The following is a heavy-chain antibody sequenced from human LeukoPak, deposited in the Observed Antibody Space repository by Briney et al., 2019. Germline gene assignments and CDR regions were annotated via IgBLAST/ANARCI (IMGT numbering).Heavy chain of an antibody. J-gene: IGHJ4*02. Sequence: PGGSLRLSCAASGFTFSSYATSWVRQAPGKGLEWVSAISGSGGSTYYADSVKGRFTIFRDNAKNSLYLQMNSLRAEDTAVYYCARDYYYESSAYMLGLRRFDYWGQGTLVTVSS. CDR1: GFTFSSYA. CDR2: ISGSGGST. V-gene: IGHV3-23*01. CDR3: ARDYYYESSAYMLGLRRFDY. D-gene: IGHD3-22*01.